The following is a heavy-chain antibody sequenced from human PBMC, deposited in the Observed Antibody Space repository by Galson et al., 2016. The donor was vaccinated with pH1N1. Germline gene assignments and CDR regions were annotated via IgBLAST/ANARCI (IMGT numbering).Heavy chain of an antibody. CDR3: ARDGIAAAGIRRGQYYFDY. D-gene: IGHD6-13*01. V-gene: IGHV6-1*01. CDR2: TYYRSKWYY. CDR1: GDSVSSNSAA. J-gene: IGHJ4*02. Sequence: CAISGDSVSSNSAAWNWIRQSPSRGLEWLGRTYYRSKWYYDYAVSVKSRITINPDTSKNQFSLQLNSVTPEDTAVYYCARDGIAAAGIRRGQYYFDYWGQGTLVTVSS.